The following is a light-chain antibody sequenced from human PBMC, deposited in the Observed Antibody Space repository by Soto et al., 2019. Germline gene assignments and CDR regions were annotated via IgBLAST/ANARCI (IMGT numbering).Light chain of an antibody. V-gene: IGLV2-11*01. CDR3: CSYAGSYTYV. CDR2: DVR. J-gene: IGLJ1*01. Sequence: QSALTQPRSVSGSPGQSVTISCTGTSXDVASYNYVSWYQQHPGKAPKLIIYDVRKRPSGVPDRFFGSKSASTASLTISGLQAEDEAEYYCCSYAGSYTYVYGTGTKVTVL. CDR1: SXDVASYNY.